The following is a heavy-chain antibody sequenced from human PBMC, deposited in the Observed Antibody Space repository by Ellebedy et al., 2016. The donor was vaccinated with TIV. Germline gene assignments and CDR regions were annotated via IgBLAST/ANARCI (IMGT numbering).Heavy chain of an antibody. CDR3: ARGLGVFDP. V-gene: IGHV4-61*01. D-gene: IGHD2-8*01. CDR1: GGSATTGSYY. J-gene: IGHJ5*02. CDR2: IYYSGST. Sequence: SETLSLTXTVYGGSATTGSYYCSWIRQPPGKGLDGIGYIYYSGSTNYNPSPKSQFTISVATSKNQFSLKLSPVTAADTAVYYCARGLGVFDPWGQGTLVTVSS.